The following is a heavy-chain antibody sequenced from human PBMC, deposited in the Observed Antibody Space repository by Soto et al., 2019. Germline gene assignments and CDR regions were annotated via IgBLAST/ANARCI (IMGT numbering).Heavy chain of an antibody. J-gene: IGHJ5*02. Sequence: PSETLSLTCTVSGGSISSGGYYWSWIRQHPGKGLEWIGYIYYSGSTYYNPSLKSRVTISVDTSKNQFSLKLSSVTAADTAVYYCASCDYDFWSGNPNWFDPWGQGTLVTFSS. CDR1: GGSISSGGYY. D-gene: IGHD3-3*01. CDR2: IYYSGST. V-gene: IGHV4-31*03. CDR3: ASCDYDFWSGNPNWFDP.